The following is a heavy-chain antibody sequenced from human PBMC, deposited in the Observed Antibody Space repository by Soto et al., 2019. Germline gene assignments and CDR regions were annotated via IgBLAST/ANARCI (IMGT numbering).Heavy chain of an antibody. V-gene: IGHV3-23*01. CDR3: ARRSSGWYFDY. J-gene: IGHJ4*02. Sequence: EVQLLESGGGLVXPGGSLRLSCAAPGFTFSNYAMNWVRQAPGKGLEWVSVISGSGGSTYYADSVKGRFTISRDNSKNTLYLQMNSLRGEDTAVYYCARRSSGWYFDYWGQGTLVTVSS. CDR1: GFTFSNYA. CDR2: ISGSGGST. D-gene: IGHD6-19*01.